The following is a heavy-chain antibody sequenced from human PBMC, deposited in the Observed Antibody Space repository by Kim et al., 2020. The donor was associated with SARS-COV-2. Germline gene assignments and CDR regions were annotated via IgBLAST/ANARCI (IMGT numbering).Heavy chain of an antibody. CDR3: ARSHSGWYYFDY. CDR1: GFTFSSYG. CDR2: IWYDGSNK. D-gene: IGHD6-19*01. V-gene: IGHV3-33*01. Sequence: GGSLRLSCAASGFTFSSYGMHWVRQAPGKGLEWVAVIWYDGSNKYYADFVKGRFNISRDNSKNMLYLQMNSLRAEDTAVYYCARSHSGWYYFDYWGQGTLLPVSS. J-gene: IGHJ4*02.